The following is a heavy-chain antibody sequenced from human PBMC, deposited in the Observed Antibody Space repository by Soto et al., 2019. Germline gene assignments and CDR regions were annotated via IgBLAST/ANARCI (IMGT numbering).Heavy chain of an antibody. CDR3: ARDRVTIFDLDDMDV. V-gene: IGHV1-69*13. J-gene: IGHJ6*02. CDR2: IIPVFGTP. CDR1: GGTFSSYT. Sequence: GASVKVSCKISGGTFSSYTITWVRKAPGQGLESEAPGQGLEWMGGIIPVFGTPKYAPKFQGRITMNADESTSTVYMELRSLRSDDTAVYYCARDRVTIFDLDDMDVWGQGTTVTVSS. D-gene: IGHD3-3*01.